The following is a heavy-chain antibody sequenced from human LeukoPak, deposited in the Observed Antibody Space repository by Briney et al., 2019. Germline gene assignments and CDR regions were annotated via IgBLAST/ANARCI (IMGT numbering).Heavy chain of an antibody. J-gene: IGHJ4*02. D-gene: IGHD5-18*01. Sequence: PGGSLRLSCAASGFTFSSYGMHWVRQAPGKELEWVAIIWYDGSHTYYADSVKGRFTISRDNSKSALYLQLNSLRVEDTAVYFCAGGDTAMVNLLYWGQGTLVTVAS. CDR1: GFTFSSYG. V-gene: IGHV3-33*08. CDR3: AGGDTAMVNLLY. CDR2: IWYDGSHT.